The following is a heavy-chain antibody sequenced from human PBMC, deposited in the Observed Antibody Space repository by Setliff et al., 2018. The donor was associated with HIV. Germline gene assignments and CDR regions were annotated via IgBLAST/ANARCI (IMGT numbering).Heavy chain of an antibody. CDR1: GESFSGNQ. CDR3: ARHPNYYGSGSYNYEPLYFDY. Sequence: SETLSLTCAVYGESFSGNQWIWFRQPPGMGLDWIGEISHAGSTDYNPSLKGRVTISVDTSKNQFSLKLSSVTAADTAVYYCARHPNYYGSGSYNYEPLYFDYWGQGTLVTVSS. V-gene: IGHV4-34*01. CDR2: ISHAGST. D-gene: IGHD3-10*01. J-gene: IGHJ4*02.